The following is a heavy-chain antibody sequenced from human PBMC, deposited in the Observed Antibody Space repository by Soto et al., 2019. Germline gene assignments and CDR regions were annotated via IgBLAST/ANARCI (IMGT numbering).Heavy chain of an antibody. D-gene: IGHD2-21*01. CDR1: GGSISSGDYY. CDR2: IYYTGST. V-gene: IGHV4-30-4*01. J-gene: IGHJ4*02. Sequence: PSETLSLTCSVSGGSISSGDYYWTWIRQPPGKGLEWIGYIYYTGSTYYNASLKSRVTISIDTSKNQFSLNLSSVTAADTAMYYCARVISVSVHADRWGQGTLVTVSS. CDR3: ARVISVSVHADR.